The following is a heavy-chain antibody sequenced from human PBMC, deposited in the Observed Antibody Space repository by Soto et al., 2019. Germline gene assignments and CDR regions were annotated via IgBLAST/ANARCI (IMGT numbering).Heavy chain of an antibody. Sequence: QVQLVQSGAEVKKPGASVKVSCKASGYTFTSHVFNWVRQAPGHGLEWMGWINAYSGDIKYAQKLQGRVTMTTDTSTSTAYMELRSLRSDDTAVYYCARGPGNYTHLDVWGKGTTVTVSS. V-gene: IGHV1-18*01. CDR1: GYTFTSHV. CDR2: INAYSGDI. J-gene: IGHJ6*04. D-gene: IGHD1-7*01. CDR3: ARGPGNYTHLDV.